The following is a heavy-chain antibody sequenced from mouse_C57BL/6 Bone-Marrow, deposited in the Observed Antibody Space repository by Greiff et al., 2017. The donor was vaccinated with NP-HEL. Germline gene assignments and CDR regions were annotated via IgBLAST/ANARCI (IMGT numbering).Heavy chain of an antibody. CDR3: ARGGIYYYGSSGSVFDY. J-gene: IGHJ2*01. CDR2: IYPRSGNT. Sequence: VQLQESGAELARPGASVKLSCKASGYTFTSYGISWVKQRTGQGLEWIGEIYPRSGNTYYNEKFKGKATLTADKSSSTAYMELRSLTSADSAVYFCARGGIYYYGSSGSVFDYWGQGTTLTVSS. V-gene: IGHV1-81*01. CDR1: GYTFTSYG. D-gene: IGHD1-1*01.